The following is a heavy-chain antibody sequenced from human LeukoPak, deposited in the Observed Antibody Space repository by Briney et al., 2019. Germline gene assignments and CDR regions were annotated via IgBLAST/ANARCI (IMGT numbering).Heavy chain of an antibody. CDR1: GGTFSSYA. V-gene: IGHV1-46*01. D-gene: IGHD3-22*01. CDR2: INPSGGST. J-gene: IGHJ4*02. CDR3: ARDYHDSSGPQYYFDY. Sequence: ASVKVSCKASGGTFSSYAISWVRQAPGQGLEWMGIINPSGGSTSYAQKFQGRVTMTRDTSTSTVYMELSSLRSEDTAVYYCARDYHDSSGPQYYFDYWGQGTLVTVSS.